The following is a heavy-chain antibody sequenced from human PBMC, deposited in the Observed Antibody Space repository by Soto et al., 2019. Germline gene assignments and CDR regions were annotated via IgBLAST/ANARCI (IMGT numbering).Heavy chain of an antibody. V-gene: IGHV3-23*01. CDR2: ISSSGGSR. Sequence: GRSVRLSCAASGFNFNTFAMSWIRQAPGKGLEWVSHISSSGGSRDYADSVRGRFTISRDNSKNVLFLQMNRLRADDTATYYCEKQPQSPWTANGVDPWGKGTPVTVAS. CDR1: GFNFNTFA. J-gene: IGHJ5*02. D-gene: IGHD1-1*01. CDR3: EKQPQSPWTANGVDP.